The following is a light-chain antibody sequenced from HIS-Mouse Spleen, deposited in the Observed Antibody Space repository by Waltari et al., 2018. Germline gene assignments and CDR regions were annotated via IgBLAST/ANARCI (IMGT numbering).Light chain of an antibody. V-gene: IGLV2-23*01. J-gene: IGLJ2*01. CDR1: SSDVGSYNL. CDR2: EGS. Sequence: QSALTQPASVSGSPGQSIPIPCTGPSSDVGSYNLVSWYQQHPGKAPKLMIYEGSKRLSGVSNRFSGSKSGNTASLTISGLQAEDEADYYCCSYAGSSTLFGGGTKLTVL. CDR3: CSYAGSSTL.